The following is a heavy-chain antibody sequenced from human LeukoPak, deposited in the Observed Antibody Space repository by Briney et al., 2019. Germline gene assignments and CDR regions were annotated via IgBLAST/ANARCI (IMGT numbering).Heavy chain of an antibody. Sequence: GGSLRLSCAASGFTFSDSAMHWVRQASGKGLEWVGRIRSKANNYATAYAASVTGRFTISRDDSKNMAYLQMNSLKAEDTAEYYCAGLISGTTSHFDYWGQGTLVTVSS. V-gene: IGHV3-73*01. CDR1: GFTFSDSA. CDR2: IRSKANNYAT. CDR3: AGLISGTTSHFDY. D-gene: IGHD1-7*01. J-gene: IGHJ4*02.